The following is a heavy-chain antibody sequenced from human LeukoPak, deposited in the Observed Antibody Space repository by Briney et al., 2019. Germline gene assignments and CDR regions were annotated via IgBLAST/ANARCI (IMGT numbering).Heavy chain of an antibody. V-gene: IGHV3-23*01. D-gene: IGHD3-10*01. Sequence: GGSLRLSCAASGFTFTNNAMTWVRQPPGKGLQWVSTIRGPGGGGTTYYADSVKGRFSISRDNSKNTLYLQMDSLRAEDTAIYYCAKDGELLWFGELLPVLDYWGQGTLVTVSS. CDR1: GFTFTNNA. J-gene: IGHJ4*02. CDR3: AKDGELLWFGELLPVLDY. CDR2: IRGPGGGGTT.